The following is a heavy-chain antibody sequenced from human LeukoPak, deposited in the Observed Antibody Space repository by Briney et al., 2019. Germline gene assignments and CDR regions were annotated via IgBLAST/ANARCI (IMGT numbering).Heavy chain of an antibody. Sequence: PGGSLRLSCAASGFTFSSYGMSWVRQAPGKGLEWVSAISGSGGSTYYADSVKGRFTISRDNSKNTLYLQMNSLRAEDTAVYYCAKDTYYDYVWGIDRYTNQFDYWGQGTLVTVSS. CDR1: GFTFSSYG. V-gene: IGHV3-23*01. CDR2: ISGSGGST. J-gene: IGHJ4*02. D-gene: IGHD3-16*02. CDR3: AKDTYYDYVWGIDRYTNQFDY.